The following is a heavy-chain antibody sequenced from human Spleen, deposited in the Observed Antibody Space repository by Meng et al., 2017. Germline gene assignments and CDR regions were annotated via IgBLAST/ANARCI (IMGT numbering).Heavy chain of an antibody. CDR3: AREANWRNFDY. Sequence: SDILSSTCAVYGGSFSGYYWSWIRQLPGKGLEWIGEINHSGSTDYNPSLRGRVTISLDTSKNQFSLKLSTVTAADTAVYYCAREANWRNFDYWGQGSLVTVSS. CDR2: INHSGST. V-gene: IGHV4-34*01. CDR1: GGSFSGYY. D-gene: IGHD1-1*01. J-gene: IGHJ4*02.